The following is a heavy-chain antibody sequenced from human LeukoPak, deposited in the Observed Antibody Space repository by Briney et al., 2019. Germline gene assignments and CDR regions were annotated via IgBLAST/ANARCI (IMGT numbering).Heavy chain of an antibody. J-gene: IGHJ3*02. CDR2: IKQDGSEK. CDR3: ARDQASGSYYLGDAFDI. D-gene: IGHD1-26*01. Sequence: GGSLRLSCAASGFTFSSYWMSWVRQAPGKGLEWVANIKQDGSEKYYVDSVKGRFTISRDNAKNSLYLQMNSLRAEDTAVCYCARDQASGSYYLGDAFDIWGQGTMVTVSS. CDR1: GFTFSSYW. V-gene: IGHV3-7*03.